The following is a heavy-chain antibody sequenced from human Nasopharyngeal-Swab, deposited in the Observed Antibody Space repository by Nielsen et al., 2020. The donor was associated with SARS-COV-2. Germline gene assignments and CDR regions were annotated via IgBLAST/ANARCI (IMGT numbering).Heavy chain of an antibody. V-gene: IGHV4-59*01. CDR2: IYYSGST. CDR1: GGSISSYY. Sequence: SETLSLTCTVSGGSISSYYWSWIRQPPGKGLEWIGYIYYSGSTNYNPSLKSRVTISVDTSKNQFSLKLSSVTAADTAVYYCARGADSSGYSMHYFDYWGQGTLVTVSS. CDR3: ARGADSSGYSMHYFDY. D-gene: IGHD3-22*01. J-gene: IGHJ4*02.